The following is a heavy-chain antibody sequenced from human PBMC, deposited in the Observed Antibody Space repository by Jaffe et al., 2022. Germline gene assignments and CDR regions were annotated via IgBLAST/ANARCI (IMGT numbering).Heavy chain of an antibody. Sequence: QVQLVQSGAEVKKPGASVKVSCKASGYTFISYYMHWVRQAPGQGLEWMGIINPTDGSTSYAQKFQGRVTMTRDTSTSTVYMDLSSLRSEDTAMYYCARAPGVFGDYDPGIDHWGQGTLVTVSS. CDR3: ARAPGVFGDYDPGIDH. CDR2: INPTDGST. J-gene: IGHJ4*02. D-gene: IGHD4-17*01. V-gene: IGHV1-46*01. CDR1: GYTFISYY.